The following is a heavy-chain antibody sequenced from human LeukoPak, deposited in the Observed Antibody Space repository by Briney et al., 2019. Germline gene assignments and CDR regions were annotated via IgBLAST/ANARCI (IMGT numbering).Heavy chain of an antibody. V-gene: IGHV3-9*01. CDR1: GFTFDDYA. J-gene: IGHJ4*02. CDR2: IIWNSGSI. D-gene: IGHD1-26*01. CDR3: AKDISVGATPYYFDY. Sequence: PGRSLRLSCAASGFTFDDYAMHWVRQAPGKGLEWVSGIIWNSGSIGYADSVEGRFTISRDNAKNSLYLQMNSLRAEDTALYYCAKDISVGATPYYFDYWGQGTLVTVSS.